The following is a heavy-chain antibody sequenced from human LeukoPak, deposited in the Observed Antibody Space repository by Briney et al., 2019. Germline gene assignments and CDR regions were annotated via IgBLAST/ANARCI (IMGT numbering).Heavy chain of an antibody. CDR1: GYTFTGYY. V-gene: IGHV1-2*02. Sequence: ASVKVSCKASGYTFTGYYMHWVRQAPGQGLEWMGWINPNSGGTNYTQKFQGRVTMTRDTSISTAYMELSRLRSDDTAVYYFARDDGEAASHDAFDIWGQGTMVTVSS. CDR3: ARDDGEAASHDAFDI. J-gene: IGHJ3*02. CDR2: INPNSGGT.